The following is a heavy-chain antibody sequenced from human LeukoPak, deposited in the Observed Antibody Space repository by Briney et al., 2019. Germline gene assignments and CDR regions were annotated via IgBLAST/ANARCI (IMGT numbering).Heavy chain of an antibody. CDR3: ASRWSTAVTATGDDFDY. J-gene: IGHJ4*02. CDR2: INPNSGGT. CDR1: GYTFTGYY. Sequence: KPGASVKVSCKASGYTFTGYYMHWVRQAPGQGFEWMGRINPNSGGTNCAQIFQGRVAMTRDTSISTAFLELSRLTSDDTAVYYCASRWSTAVTATGDDFDYWGQGTLVTVSS. V-gene: IGHV1-2*06. D-gene: IGHD2-21*02.